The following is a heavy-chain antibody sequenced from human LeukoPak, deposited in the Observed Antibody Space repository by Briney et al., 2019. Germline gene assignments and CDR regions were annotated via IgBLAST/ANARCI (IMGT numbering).Heavy chain of an antibody. J-gene: IGHJ4*02. Sequence: PGGSLRLSCAASGFTLSNYAMSWVRQAPGKGLEWVSPFFGGGGGTYSADSVKGRFTISRDNSKNTLYLQMSSLRAEETALYYCAKVISSSCGIGGYWGQGTLVTVSS. D-gene: IGHD6-13*01. CDR3: AKVISSSCGIGGY. CDR2: FFGGGGGT. V-gene: IGHV3-23*01. CDR1: GFTLSNYA.